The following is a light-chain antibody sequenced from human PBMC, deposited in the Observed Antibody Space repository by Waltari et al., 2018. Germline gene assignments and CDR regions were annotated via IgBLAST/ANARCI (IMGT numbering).Light chain of an antibody. CDR3: QPYYNTPLT. CDR1: QTVLHSSNNKNY. J-gene: IGKJ4*01. V-gene: IGKV4-1*01. Sequence: DIVMTQSPDSLAVSLGERATINCKSTQTVLHSSNNKNYLAWYQQKPGQPPKLLIYWASTRESGVPDRFSGSGSETDFTLSIISLQAEDVAVYYCQPYYNTPLTFGGGTKVEIK. CDR2: WAS.